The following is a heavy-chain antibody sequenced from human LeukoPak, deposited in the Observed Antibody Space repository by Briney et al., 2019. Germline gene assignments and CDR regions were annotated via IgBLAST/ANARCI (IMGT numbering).Heavy chain of an antibody. CDR3: ARVDYYDSSGYYQNYFDY. J-gene: IGHJ4*02. CDR2: IRQDGSEM. V-gene: IGHV3-7*01. Sequence: GGSLRLSCAGSEFTFSSYWMSWVRQAPGKGLEWVAKIRQDGSEMYCADSVKGRFTISRDNAQNSLYLQMNSLRAEDTAVYYCARVDYYDSSGYYQNYFDYWGQGTLVTVSS. D-gene: IGHD3-22*01. CDR1: EFTFSSYW.